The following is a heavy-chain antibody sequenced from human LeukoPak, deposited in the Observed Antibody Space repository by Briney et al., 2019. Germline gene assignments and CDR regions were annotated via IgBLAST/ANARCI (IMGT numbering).Heavy chain of an antibody. CDR2: IKEDGSEN. CDR3: ARDLVITTAATRGDAFDI. CDR1: GFTFSNYW. V-gene: IGHV3-7*01. J-gene: IGHJ3*02. Sequence: PGGSLRLSCAASGFTFSNYWMSWVRQAPGKGLEWVANIKEDGSENYYVDSVKGRFTISRDSAKNSLYLQMNSLRAEDTAVYYCARDLVITTAATRGDAFDIWGQGTMVTVSS. D-gene: IGHD3-22*01.